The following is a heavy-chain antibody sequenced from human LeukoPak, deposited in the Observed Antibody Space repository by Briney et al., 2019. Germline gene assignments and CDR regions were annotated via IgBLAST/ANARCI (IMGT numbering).Heavy chain of an antibody. J-gene: IGHJ4*02. CDR2: IYYTGST. CDR3: ARRGGSGRSFDY. Sequence: SETPSLTCTVSGGSVSSGTYYWSWIRQPPGKGLEWIRYIYYTGSTNYNPSLKSRLTISVDTSKNQFSLKLSSVTAADTAVYFCARRGGSGRSFDYWGQGTLVTVSS. V-gene: IGHV4-61*01. CDR1: GGSVSSGTYY. D-gene: IGHD3-10*01.